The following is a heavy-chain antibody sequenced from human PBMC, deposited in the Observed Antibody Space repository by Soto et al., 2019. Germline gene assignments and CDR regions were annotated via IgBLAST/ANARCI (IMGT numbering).Heavy chain of an antibody. Sequence: SETLSLTCTVSGGSISSYYWSWIRQPPGKGLEWIGYIYYSGSTNYNPSLKSRVTISVDTSKNQFSLKLSSVTAADTAVYYCARGGGRTADDYWGQGTLVTVSS. CDR2: IYYSGST. CDR1: GGSISSYY. CDR3: ARGGGRTADDY. V-gene: IGHV4-59*01. D-gene: IGHD6-13*01. J-gene: IGHJ4*02.